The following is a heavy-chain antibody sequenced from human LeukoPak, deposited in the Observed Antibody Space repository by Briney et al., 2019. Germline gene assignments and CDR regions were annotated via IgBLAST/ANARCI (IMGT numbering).Heavy chain of an antibody. CDR1: GYTFTGYY. CDR2: INPNSGGT. Sequence: ASVKVSSKASGYTFTGYYMHWVRQAPGQGLEWMGWINPNSGGTNYAQKFQGRVTMTRDTSISTAYMELSRLRSDDTAVYYCARPASVSSGRYGMDVWGQGTTVTVSS. CDR3: ARPASVSSGRYGMDV. D-gene: IGHD6-19*01. J-gene: IGHJ6*02. V-gene: IGHV1-2*02.